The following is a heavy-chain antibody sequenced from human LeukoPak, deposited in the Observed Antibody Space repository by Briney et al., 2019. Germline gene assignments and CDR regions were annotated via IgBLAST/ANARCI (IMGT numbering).Heavy chain of an antibody. V-gene: IGHV3-11*01. CDR1: GFTFSDYY. D-gene: IGHD2-15*01. CDR3: ARWDCSGGSCAGYYGMDV. CDR2: ISSSGSTT. J-gene: IGHJ6*02. Sequence: GGSLRLSCAASGFTFSDYYMSWIRQAPGKGLEWVSYISSSGSTTYYADSVKGRFTISRDNSKNTLYLQMNSLRAEDTAVYYCARWDCSGGSCAGYYGMDVWGQGTTVTVSS.